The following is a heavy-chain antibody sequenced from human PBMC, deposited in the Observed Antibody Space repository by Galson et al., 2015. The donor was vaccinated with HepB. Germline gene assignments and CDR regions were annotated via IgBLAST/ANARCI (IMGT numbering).Heavy chain of an antibody. D-gene: IGHD1-26*01. CDR3: ARDVPYTGSFDY. CDR2: ISPDENDK. J-gene: IGHJ4*02. CDR1: GFSTSNHW. V-gene: IGHV3-7*01. Sequence: SLRLSCAASGFSTSNHWMSWVRQAPGKGLEWVANISPDENDKYYVDPVKGRFTISRDNAKNSLYLQMDSLRAEDTALYYCARDVPYTGSFDYWGQGTLV.